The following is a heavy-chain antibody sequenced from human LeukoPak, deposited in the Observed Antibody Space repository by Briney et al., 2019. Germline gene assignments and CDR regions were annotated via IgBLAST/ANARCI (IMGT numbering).Heavy chain of an antibody. CDR2: IIPIFGTA. Sequence: GASVKVSCKASGRTFSNYAISWVRQAPGQGLEWMGGIIPIFGTANYAQKFQGRVTMTRDMSTSTVYMELSSLRSEDTAVYYCARAHDSSGSYYYYYMDVWGKGTTVTISS. V-gene: IGHV1-69*05. CDR3: ARAHDSSGSYYYYYMDV. J-gene: IGHJ6*03. CDR1: GRTFSNYA. D-gene: IGHD6-19*01.